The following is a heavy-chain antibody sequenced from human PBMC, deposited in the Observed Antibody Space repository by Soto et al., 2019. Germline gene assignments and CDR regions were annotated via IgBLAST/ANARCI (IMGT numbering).Heavy chain of an antibody. CDR1: GYTLTSYG. Sequence: ASVKVSCKASGYTLTSYGISWVRQAPGQGLEWMGWISAYNGNTKYAQKLQGRVTMTTDTSTSTAYMELRSLRSDDNAWYYCAGDSTYYYDSSGYRYYYYGMYVWGQGTTVTVSS. V-gene: IGHV1-18*01. D-gene: IGHD3-22*01. J-gene: IGHJ6*02. CDR3: AGDSTYYYDSSGYRYYYYGMYV. CDR2: ISAYNGNT.